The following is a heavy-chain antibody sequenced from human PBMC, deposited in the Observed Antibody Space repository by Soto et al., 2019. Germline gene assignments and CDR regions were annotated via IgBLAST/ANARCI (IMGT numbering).Heavy chain of an antibody. Sequence: GGSLRLSCAASGFTFSSYAMSWVRQAPGKGLEWVSAISGSGGSTYYTDSVKGRFTISRDNSKNTLYLQMNSLRAEDTAVYYCARDRDDILTGYYQVYYYYYMDVWGKGTTVTVSS. J-gene: IGHJ6*03. D-gene: IGHD3-9*01. CDR3: ARDRDDILTGYYQVYYYYYMDV. CDR1: GFTFSSYA. CDR2: ISGSGGST. V-gene: IGHV3-23*01.